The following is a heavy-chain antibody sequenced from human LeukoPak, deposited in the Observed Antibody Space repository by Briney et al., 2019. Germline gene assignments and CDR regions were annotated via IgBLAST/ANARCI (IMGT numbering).Heavy chain of an antibody. CDR1: GFTFSSYT. V-gene: IGHV3-21*01. Sequence: GGSLRLSCAASGFTFSSYTMNWVRLAPGKGLEWVSSISDTSTYIYYADSLKGRFTISRDNAKNSLYLQMNSLGAEDTAVYYCARNGDGDAFDIWGQGTMVTVSS. CDR2: ISDTSTYI. D-gene: IGHD4-17*01. J-gene: IGHJ3*02. CDR3: ARNGDGDAFDI.